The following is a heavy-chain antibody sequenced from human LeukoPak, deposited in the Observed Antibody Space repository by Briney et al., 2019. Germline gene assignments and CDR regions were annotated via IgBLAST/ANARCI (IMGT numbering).Heavy chain of an antibody. D-gene: IGHD2-15*01. J-gene: IGHJ6*02. V-gene: IGHV1-8*01. CDR3: ASYCSGGSCTYYYYGMDV. CDR2: MNPNSGNT. CDR1: GYTFTSYD. Sequence: ASVKVSCKASGYTFTSYDINWVRQATGQGLEWMEWMNPNSGNTGYAQKFQGRVTMTRNTSISTAYMELSSLRSEDTAVYYCASYCSGGSCTYYYYGMDVWGQGTTVTVSS.